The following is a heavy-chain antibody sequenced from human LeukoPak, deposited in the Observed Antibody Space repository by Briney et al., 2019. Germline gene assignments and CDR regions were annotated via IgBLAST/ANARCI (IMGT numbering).Heavy chain of an antibody. J-gene: IGHJ4*02. CDR2: ISSSSSYI. D-gene: IGHD2-15*01. CDR1: GFTFSSYS. CDR3: AREGRGYCSGGSCYYFDY. V-gene: IGHV3-21*01. Sequence: GGSLRLSCAASGFTFSSYSMNWVRQAPGKGLEWVSSISSSSSYIYYADSVKGRFTISRDNAKNSLYLQMNSLRAEDTAVYYCAREGRGYCSGGSCYYFDYWGQGTLVTVPS.